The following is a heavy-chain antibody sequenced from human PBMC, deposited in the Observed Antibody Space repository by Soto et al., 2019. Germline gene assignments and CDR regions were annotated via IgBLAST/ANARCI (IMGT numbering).Heavy chain of an antibody. CDR3: ARVLRGVVNWFDP. J-gene: IGHJ5*02. CDR2: IATYNSNK. Sequence: HLVQSGPEVKKPGASVTVSCKTSGDTFTNFGLSWVRQAPGQGLEWMGWIATYNSNKNYAQKFQGRLTLTTDTSTSTGYMELKSLEYDDTAVYYCARVLRGVVNWFDPWGQGTLATVSS. D-gene: IGHD3-10*01. CDR1: GDTFTNFG. V-gene: IGHV1-18*01.